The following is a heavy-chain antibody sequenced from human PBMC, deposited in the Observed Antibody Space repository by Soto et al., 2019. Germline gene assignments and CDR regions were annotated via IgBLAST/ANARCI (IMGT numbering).Heavy chain of an antibody. CDR2: ISSSSSTI. CDR1: GFTFSSHS. D-gene: IGHD2-2*01. Sequence: PGGSLRLSCAASGFTFSSHSMNWVRHAPGKGLEWFSYISSSSSTIYYTDSVKGRFTISRDNAKNSLYLHMSSLGAEDTAVYYCAMSDCSVTTCFASPFDCWGQGNLVTVSS. V-gene: IGHV3-48*04. J-gene: IGHJ4*02. CDR3: AMSDCSVTTCFASPFDC.